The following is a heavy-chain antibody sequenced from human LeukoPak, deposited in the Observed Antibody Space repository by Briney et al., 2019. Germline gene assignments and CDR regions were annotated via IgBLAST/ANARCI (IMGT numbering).Heavy chain of an antibody. Sequence: ASVKVSCKASGYTFTSYGISWVRQAPGQGLEWMGWISAYNGNTSYAQKFQGRVTMTRDTSTSTVYMELSSLRSEDTAVYYCARVGELGHSSRTEGAFDIWGQGTMVTVSS. J-gene: IGHJ3*02. CDR2: ISAYNGNT. D-gene: IGHD6-13*01. CDR3: ARVGELGHSSRTEGAFDI. CDR1: GYTFTSYG. V-gene: IGHV1-18*01.